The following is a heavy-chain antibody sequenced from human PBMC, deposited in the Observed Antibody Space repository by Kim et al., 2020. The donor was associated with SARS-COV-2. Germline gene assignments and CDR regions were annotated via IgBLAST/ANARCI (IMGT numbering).Heavy chain of an antibody. V-gene: IGHV2-5*01. Sequence: RYSPSLKSRLTITKDTSKNQVVLTMTNMDPVDTATYYCAHAPSITGTTDYWGQGTLVTVSS. J-gene: IGHJ4*02. CDR3: AHAPSITGTTDY. D-gene: IGHD1-20*01.